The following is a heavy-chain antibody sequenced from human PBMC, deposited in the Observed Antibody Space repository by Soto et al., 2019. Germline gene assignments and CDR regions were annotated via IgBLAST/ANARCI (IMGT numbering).Heavy chain of an antibody. CDR1: GGSFSGYY. J-gene: IGHJ4*02. Sequence: SETLSLTCAVYGGSFSGYYWSWIRQPPGKGLEWIGEINHSGSTNYNPSLKSRVTISVDTSKNQFSLKLSSVTAADTAVYYCARGFMTEFDYWGQGTLVTVSS. V-gene: IGHV4-34*01. CDR3: ARGFMTEFDY. D-gene: IGHD3-16*01. CDR2: INHSGST.